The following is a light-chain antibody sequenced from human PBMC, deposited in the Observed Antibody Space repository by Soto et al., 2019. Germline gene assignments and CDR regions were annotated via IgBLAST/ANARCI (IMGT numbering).Light chain of an antibody. J-gene: IGKJ1*01. Sequence: DIQMTQSPSTLSASVGDRVTITCRASQSISSWLAWYQQKPGKAPKLLIYKASSLESGVPSRFSGSGSGTEFTLTSISLQPDDFATYYCQQYNSLWTFGQGTKVEIK. V-gene: IGKV1-5*03. CDR3: QQYNSLWT. CDR1: QSISSW. CDR2: KAS.